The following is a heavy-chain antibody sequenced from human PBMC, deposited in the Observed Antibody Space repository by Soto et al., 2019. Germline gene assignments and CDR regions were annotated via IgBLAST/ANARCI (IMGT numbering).Heavy chain of an antibody. Sequence: GGSLSLSCAASGFTFSGSAVHWVRQASGKGLEWVGRIRSRANNYATAYAASVKGRFTVSRDDSKNTAYLQMNSLKTEDAAVYFCTRREVLDDGMDVWGQGTTVTVSS. CDR3: TRREVLDDGMDV. CDR2: IRSRANNYAT. CDR1: GFTFSGSA. J-gene: IGHJ6*02. V-gene: IGHV3-73*01. D-gene: IGHD1-1*01.